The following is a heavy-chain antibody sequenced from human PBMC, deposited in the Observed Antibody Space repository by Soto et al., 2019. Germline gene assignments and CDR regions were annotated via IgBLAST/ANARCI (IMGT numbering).Heavy chain of an antibody. CDR1: GFTFSSYA. CDR3: AKDMADYGDRFDY. J-gene: IGHJ4*02. Sequence: EVQLLESGGGLVQPGGSLRLSCAASGFTFSSYAMSWVRQAPGKGLEWVSAISGSGGSTYYADSVKGRLTISRDNSKNTLYLQMNSLRAEDTAVYYCAKDMADYGDRFDYWGQGTLVTVSS. D-gene: IGHD4-17*01. V-gene: IGHV3-23*01. CDR2: ISGSGGST.